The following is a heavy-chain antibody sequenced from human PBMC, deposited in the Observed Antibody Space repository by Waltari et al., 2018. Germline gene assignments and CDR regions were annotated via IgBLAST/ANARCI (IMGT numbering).Heavy chain of an antibody. J-gene: IGHJ3*02. D-gene: IGHD3-16*01. V-gene: IGHV3-7*01. CDR3: ARATLWTGAFDI. Sequence: EVQLVESGGGLVQPGGSLRLSCAASGFTFSSSWMSWVRQAPGKGREWVANIKQDGSEKYYVDSVKGRFTISRDNAKNSLYLQMNSLRAEDTAVYYCARATLWTGAFDIWGQGTMVTVSS. CDR1: GFTFSSSW. CDR2: IKQDGSEK.